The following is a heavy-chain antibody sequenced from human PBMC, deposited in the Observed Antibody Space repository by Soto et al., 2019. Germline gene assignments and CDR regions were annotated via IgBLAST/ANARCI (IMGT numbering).Heavy chain of an antibody. CDR1: GYSFTSYW. V-gene: IGHV5-51*01. CDR3: ARNLNSVVVPAATGNSDAFDI. J-gene: IGHJ3*02. CDR2: IYPGDSDT. D-gene: IGHD2-2*01. Sequence: PGESLKISCKGSGYSFTSYWIGWVRQMPGKGLEWMGIIYPGDSDTRYSPSFQGQVTISADKSISTAYLQWSSLKASDTAMYYCARNLNSVVVPAATGNSDAFDIWGQGTMVTVSS.